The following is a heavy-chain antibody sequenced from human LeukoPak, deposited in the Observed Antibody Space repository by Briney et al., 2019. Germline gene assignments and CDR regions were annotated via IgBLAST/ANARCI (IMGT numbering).Heavy chain of an antibody. Sequence: ASVKVSCKASGYTFSSYGITWVRQAPGQGLEWMGWISAYNGNTNYAKTFQGRVTMTTDTSTSTAYMGLRSLRSDDTAVYYCARDSTGIAVAGNSPDFDYWGQGTLVTVSS. CDR2: ISAYNGNT. J-gene: IGHJ4*02. CDR1: GYTFSSYG. CDR3: ARDSTGIAVAGNSPDFDY. D-gene: IGHD6-19*01. V-gene: IGHV1-18*01.